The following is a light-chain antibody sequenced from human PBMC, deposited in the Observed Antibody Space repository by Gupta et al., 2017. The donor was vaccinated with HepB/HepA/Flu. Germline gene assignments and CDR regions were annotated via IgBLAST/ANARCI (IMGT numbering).Light chain of an antibody. V-gene: IGLV8-61*01. Sequence: QSVVTQEPSFSVSPGETVTLTCDLTSGSVSATYYPSWYQQTPGQAPRMLIYETNSRSSGVPGRFSGSMLGNKAALTITGAQAEDESDYYCVLYIGTGVVVIGGGTKLTVL. CDR1: SGSVSATYY. CDR3: VLYIGTGVVV. CDR2: ETN. J-gene: IGLJ2*01.